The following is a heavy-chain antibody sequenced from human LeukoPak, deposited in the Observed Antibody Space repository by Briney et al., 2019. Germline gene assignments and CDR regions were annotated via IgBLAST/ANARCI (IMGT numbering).Heavy chain of an antibody. CDR2: IYYSGST. CDR3: ARERVGEWLQPEYYFDY. V-gene: IGHV4-31*03. D-gene: IGHD3-16*01. Sequence: SETLSLTCTVSGGSICSGGYYWSWIRQHPGKGLEWIGYIYYSGSTYYNPSLKSRVTISVDTSKNQFSLKLSSVTAADTAVYYCARERVGEWLQPEYYFDYWGQGTLVTVSS. CDR1: GGSICSGGYY. J-gene: IGHJ4*02.